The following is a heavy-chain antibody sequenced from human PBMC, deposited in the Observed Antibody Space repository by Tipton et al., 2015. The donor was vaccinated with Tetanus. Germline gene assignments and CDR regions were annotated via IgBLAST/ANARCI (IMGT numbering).Heavy chain of an antibody. Sequence: SLRLSCAASGFTFSAYWMTWVRQAPGKGLEWVSLISWDGGTTYYADSVKGRFTISRDNSKSSLYLQMNSLRTEDTALYYCAKAPFCSGGSCYFYYGLDVWGQGTTVTVSS. CDR1: GFTFSAYW. CDR3: AKAPFCSGGSCYFYYGLDV. CDR2: ISWDGGTT. J-gene: IGHJ6*02. V-gene: IGHV3-43*01. D-gene: IGHD2-15*01.